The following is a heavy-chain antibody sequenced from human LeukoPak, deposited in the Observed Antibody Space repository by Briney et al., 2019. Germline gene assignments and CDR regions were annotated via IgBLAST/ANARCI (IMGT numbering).Heavy chain of an antibody. V-gene: IGHV3-21*06. J-gene: IGHJ3*01. CDR1: GFSFNTHS. CDR2: ISSGSSHI. D-gene: IGHD3-22*01. Sequence: PGGSLRLSYAASGFSFNTHSMNWVRQSPGKGLEWVSSISSGSSHIHYADSMKGRFTISRDNAKNSLYLQMSSLRAEDTAMYYCVRVSQDDDYYDSPFQGAFDLWGQGTMVTVSS. CDR3: VRVSQDDDYYDSPFQGAFDL.